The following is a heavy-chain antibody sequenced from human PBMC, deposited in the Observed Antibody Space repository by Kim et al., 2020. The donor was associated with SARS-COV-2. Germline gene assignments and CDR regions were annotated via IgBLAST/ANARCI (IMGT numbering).Heavy chain of an antibody. CDR2: IAYDGSNT. J-gene: IGHJ4*02. Sequence: GGSLRLSCAVSGCTFSSYAMHWVRQAPGKGLEWLAVIAYDGSNTYYGDSVKGRFTITRDNSKNTLYLQMNSLRAEDTAVFYCAREAYGDYFYDYWGQGTLVTVS. CDR3: AREAYGDYFYDY. V-gene: IGHV3-30*04. CDR1: GCTFSSYA. D-gene: IGHD4-17*01.